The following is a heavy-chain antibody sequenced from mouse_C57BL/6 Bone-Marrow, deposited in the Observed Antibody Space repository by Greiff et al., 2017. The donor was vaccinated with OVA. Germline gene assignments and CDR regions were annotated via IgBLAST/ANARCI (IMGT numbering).Heavy chain of an antibody. J-gene: IGHJ2*01. CDR2: IRSKSNNYAT. Sequence: EVQLQESGGGLVQPKGSLKLSCAASGFSFNTYAMNWVRQAPGKGLEWVARIRSKSNNYATYYADSVKDRFTISRDDSESMLYLQMNNLKTEDTAMYYCVRHTANWDVGYFDYWGQGTTLTVSS. CDR3: VRHTANWDVGYFDY. D-gene: IGHD4-1*01. V-gene: IGHV10-1*01. CDR1: GFSFNTYA.